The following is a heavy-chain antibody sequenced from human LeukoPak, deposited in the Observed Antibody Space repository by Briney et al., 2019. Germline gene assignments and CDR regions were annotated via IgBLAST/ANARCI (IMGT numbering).Heavy chain of an antibody. Sequence: GGSLRLSCAASGLTFSDYYMSWIRQAPGKGLEWVAVISYDGSNKYYADSVKGRFTISRDNSKNTLYLQMNSLRAEDTAVYYCARDPPAGIAAAGSHFDYWGQGTLVTVSS. V-gene: IGHV3-30-3*01. CDR2: ISYDGSNK. J-gene: IGHJ4*02. D-gene: IGHD6-13*01. CDR3: ARDPPAGIAAAGSHFDY. CDR1: GLTFSDYY.